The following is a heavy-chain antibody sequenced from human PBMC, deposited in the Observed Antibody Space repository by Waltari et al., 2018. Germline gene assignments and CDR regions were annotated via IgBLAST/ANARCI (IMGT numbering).Heavy chain of an antibody. J-gene: IGHJ4*02. CDR2: ISYTGST. CDR3: ARALVTTRIYFDY. CDR1: GESISRYY. V-gene: IGHV4-59*08. D-gene: IGHD5-12*01. Sequence: QVQLQESGPGLEKPSETLSLTCTVSGESISRYYWSWIRQPPGKGLEWIGYISYTGSTNYNPSLKSRVTFSVDTSKNQFSLKLSSATAADTAVYYCARALVTTRIYFDYWGLGTLVTVSS.